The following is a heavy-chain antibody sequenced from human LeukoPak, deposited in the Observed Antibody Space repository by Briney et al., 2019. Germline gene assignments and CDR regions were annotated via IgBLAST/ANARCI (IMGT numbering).Heavy chain of an antibody. Sequence: SETLSLTCTVSGGSTSGYYWSWIRQPPGKGLEWIGYIYYSGSTDYNPSLKSRVTTSVDTSKNQLSLKLSSVTAADTAVYYCARVIGYCSSTSCFGYFDYWGQGTLVTVSS. J-gene: IGHJ4*02. CDR2: IYYSGST. CDR3: ARVIGYCSSTSCFGYFDY. V-gene: IGHV4-59*08. CDR1: GGSTSGYY. D-gene: IGHD2-2*01.